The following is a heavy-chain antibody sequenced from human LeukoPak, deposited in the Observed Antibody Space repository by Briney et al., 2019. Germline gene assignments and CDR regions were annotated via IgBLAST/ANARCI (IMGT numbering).Heavy chain of an antibody. J-gene: IGHJ4*02. CDR1: GYIFSDYY. D-gene: IGHD2-21*01. Sequence: GASLKVSCKASGYIFSDYYIHWVRQAPGQGFEWMGWISRNSGATKFAQKFQGRVTLTRDTSISTAYMELSTLTSDDTAVYHCVSWAGGNSDVASFDYWGQGTLVTVSS. V-gene: IGHV1-2*02. CDR3: VSWAGGNSDVASFDY. CDR2: ISRNSGAT.